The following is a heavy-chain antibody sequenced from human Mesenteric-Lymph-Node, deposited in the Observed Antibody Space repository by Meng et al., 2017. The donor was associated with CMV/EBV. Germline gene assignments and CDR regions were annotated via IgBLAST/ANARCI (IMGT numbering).Heavy chain of an antibody. CDR3: ASSMRRWLQFDAFDI. D-gene: IGHD5-24*01. V-gene: IGHV4-38-2*02. CDR1: GYSIGSGYY. CDR2: IHEDGSS. Sequence: SETLSLTCTVSGYSIGSGYYWGWIRQPPGKGLEWIGSIHEDGSSYSNPSFNSRVTISVDTSKNQFSLKLSSVTAADTAVYYCASSMRRWLQFDAFDIWGQGTMVTVSS. J-gene: IGHJ3*02.